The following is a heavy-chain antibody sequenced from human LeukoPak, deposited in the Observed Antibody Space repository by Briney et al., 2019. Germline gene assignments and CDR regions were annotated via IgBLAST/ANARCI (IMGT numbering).Heavy chain of an antibody. J-gene: IGHJ4*02. CDR1: GGSISSSSYY. Sequence: PSETLSLTCTVSGGSISSSSYYWGWNRQPPGKGLEWIGSIYYSGSTYYNPSLKSRVTISVDTSKNQFSLKLSSVTAADTAVYYCARRTYIYADYAPGSVYWGQGTLVTVSS. V-gene: IGHV4-39*01. CDR2: IYYSGST. D-gene: IGHD4-17*01. CDR3: ARRTYIYADYAPGSVY.